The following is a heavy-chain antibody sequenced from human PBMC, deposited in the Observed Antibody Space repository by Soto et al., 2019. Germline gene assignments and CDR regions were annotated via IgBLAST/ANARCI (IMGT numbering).Heavy chain of an antibody. CDR2: IYWDDDQ. V-gene: IGHV2-5*02. CDR1: GFSLSTSGVG. Sequence: QITLKESGPTLVQPSQTLTLTCTFSGFSLSTSGVGVGWIRQPPGKALEWLALIYWDDDQRYSTSLKSRLTITKDTSKNQVVLTLTNVDPVDTATYYWAHMRVTMIVGAGHFHHWGQGNLVTVSS. J-gene: IGHJ1*01. D-gene: IGHD3-22*01. CDR3: AHMRVTMIVGAGHFHH.